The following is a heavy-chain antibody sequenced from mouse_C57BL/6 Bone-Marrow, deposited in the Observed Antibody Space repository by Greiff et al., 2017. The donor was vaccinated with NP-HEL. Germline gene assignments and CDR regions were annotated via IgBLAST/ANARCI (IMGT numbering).Heavy chain of an antibody. V-gene: IGHV1-69*01. D-gene: IGHD2-1*01. Sequence: QVHVKQPGAELVMPGASVKLSCKASGYTFTSYWMHWVKQRPGQGLEWIGEIDPSDSYTNYNQKFKGKSTLTVDKSSSKAYMQLSSLTSEDSAVYYCARRDLLDAMDYWGQGTSVTVSS. J-gene: IGHJ4*01. CDR3: ARRDLLDAMDY. CDR2: IDPSDSYT. CDR1: GYTFTSYW.